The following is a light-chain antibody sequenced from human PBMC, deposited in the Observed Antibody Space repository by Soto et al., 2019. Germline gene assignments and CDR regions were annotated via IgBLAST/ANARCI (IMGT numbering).Light chain of an antibody. J-gene: IGLJ3*02. V-gene: IGLV1-44*01. CDR1: SSNIGSNT. CDR3: AAWDDSLNGLWV. CDR2: SNN. Sequence: QSVLTQPPSASGTPGQRVTISCSGSSSNIGSNTVNWYQQLPGTAPKLLIYSNNQRPSGVPDLFSGSKSGTSASLAINGLQSEDEADYYCAAWDDSLNGLWVFGGGTKLTLL.